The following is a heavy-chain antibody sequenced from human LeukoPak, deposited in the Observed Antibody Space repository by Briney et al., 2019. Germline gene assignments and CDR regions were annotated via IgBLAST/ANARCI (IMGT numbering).Heavy chain of an antibody. CDR2: INPNSGGT. J-gene: IGHJ5*02. Sequence: EASVKVSCKASGYTFTDYYMHWVRQAPGQGLEWMGWINPNSGGTNYAQKFQGRVTMTRDTSISTAYMELSRLRSDDTAVYYCARVRYARRFLEWLPQFDPWGQGTLVTVSS. CDR3: ARVRYARRFLEWLPQFDP. V-gene: IGHV1-2*02. CDR1: GYTFTDYY. D-gene: IGHD3-3*01.